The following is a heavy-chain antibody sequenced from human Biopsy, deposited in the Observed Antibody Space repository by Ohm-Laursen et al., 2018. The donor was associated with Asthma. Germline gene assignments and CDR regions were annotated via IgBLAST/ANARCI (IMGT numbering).Heavy chain of an antibody. CDR3: ARTYYDFLTGQVNDAFDI. D-gene: IGHD3-9*01. Sequence: ASVKVSCKASGYTFIHYAIHWVRQAPGQRLEWMGWINAGNGNTKYSQKVQGRVTITRDTSASTAYTDLSSLRSEDTAVYYCARTYYDFLTGQVNDAFDIWGQGTVVTVSS. CDR2: INAGNGNT. V-gene: IGHV1-3*01. CDR1: GYTFIHYA. J-gene: IGHJ3*02.